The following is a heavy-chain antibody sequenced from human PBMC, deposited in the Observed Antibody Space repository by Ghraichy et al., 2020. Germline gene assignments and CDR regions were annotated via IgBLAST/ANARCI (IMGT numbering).Heavy chain of an antibody. CDR1: GGSISSNSYY. J-gene: IGHJ6*02. CDR2: IYYSGST. V-gene: IGHV4-39*01. D-gene: IGHD3-3*01. CDR3: SRTCRSGPFCDGMDV. Sequence: SETLSLTCTVSGGSISSNSYYWGWIRQPPGKGLEWIGSIYYSGSTYYNPSLMGRVTISVDTSKNQFSLKLSSVTAADTAVYYCSRTCRSGPFCDGMDVWGQGTTVTVSS.